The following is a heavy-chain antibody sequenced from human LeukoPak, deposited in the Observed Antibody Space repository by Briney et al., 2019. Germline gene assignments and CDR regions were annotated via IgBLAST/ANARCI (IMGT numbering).Heavy chain of an antibody. J-gene: IGHJ4*02. CDR2: IYSAGNT. CDR1: GFTVSSNY. Sequence: GGSLRLSCAASGFTVSSNYMSWVRQAPGKGLEWVSVIYSAGNTNYADSVKGRFAISRDNSRNTLYLQMNSLRAADTAVYYCATVRRFGEFQGFDYWGQGTLVTVSS. V-gene: IGHV3-53*01. CDR3: ATVRRFGEFQGFDY. D-gene: IGHD3-10*01.